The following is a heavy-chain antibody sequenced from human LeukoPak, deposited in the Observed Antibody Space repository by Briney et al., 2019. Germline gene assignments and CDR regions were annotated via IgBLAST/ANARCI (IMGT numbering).Heavy chain of an antibody. V-gene: IGHV3-66*01. D-gene: IGHD3-22*01. CDR1: GFTVSSNY. J-gene: IGHJ4*02. CDR2: IYSGGST. Sequence: GGSLRLSCAASGFTVSSNYMSWVRQAPGKGLEWVSVIYSGGSTYYADSVKGRFTISRDNSKNTLYLQMNSLRAEGTAVYYCARDRSGYYPDHFDYWGQGTLVTVSS. CDR3: ARDRSGYYPDHFDY.